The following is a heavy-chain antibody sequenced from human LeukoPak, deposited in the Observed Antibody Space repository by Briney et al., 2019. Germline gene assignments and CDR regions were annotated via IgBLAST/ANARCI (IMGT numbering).Heavy chain of an antibody. D-gene: IGHD2-21*02. CDR1: GFTFSSYS. Sequence: GGSLRLSCAASGFTFSSYSMNWVRQAPGKGLEWVSSISSSSSYIYYADSVKGRFTISRDNAKNSLYLQMNSLRAEDTAVYYCARQYPYCGGDCSSFDYWGQGTLVTVSS. V-gene: IGHV3-21*06. CDR3: ARQYPYCGGDCSSFDY. CDR2: ISSSSSYI. J-gene: IGHJ4*02.